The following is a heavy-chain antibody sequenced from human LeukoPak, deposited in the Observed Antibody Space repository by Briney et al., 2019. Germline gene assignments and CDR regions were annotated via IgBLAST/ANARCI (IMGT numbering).Heavy chain of an antibody. J-gene: IGHJ4*02. CDR2: INHSGST. V-gene: IGHV4-34*01. CDR3: ARLMYSGSYYDY. D-gene: IGHD1-26*01. Sequence: PSETLSLTCAVYGGSFSGYYWSWIRQPPGKGLEWIGEINHSGSTNYNPSLKSRVTISVDTSKNQFSLKLSSVTAADTAVYYCARLMYSGSYYDYWGQGTLVTVSS. CDR1: GGSFSGYY.